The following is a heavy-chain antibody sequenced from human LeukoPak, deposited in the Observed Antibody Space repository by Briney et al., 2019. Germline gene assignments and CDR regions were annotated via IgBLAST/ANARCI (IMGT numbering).Heavy chain of an antibody. V-gene: IGHV4-59*08. Sequence: SETLSPTCSVSGGSISTYCWSWIRQPPGKGLEWIGYIYYSGSTNYNPSLKSRVTISVDTSKNQFSLKLSSVTAADTAVYYCARHSGFSGYDYLDYWGQGTLVTVSS. D-gene: IGHD5-12*01. J-gene: IGHJ4*02. CDR2: IYYSGST. CDR3: ARHSGFSGYDYLDY. CDR1: GGSISTYC.